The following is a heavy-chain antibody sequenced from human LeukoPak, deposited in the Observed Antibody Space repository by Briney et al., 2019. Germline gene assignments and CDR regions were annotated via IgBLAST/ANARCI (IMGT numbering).Heavy chain of an antibody. CDR3: ASLAGNLYYYYYMDV. CDR1: GFTFSDYY. V-gene: IGHV4-59*08. Sequence: GSLRLSCAASGFTFSDYYMSWIRQPPGKGLEWIGYIYYSGSTNYNPSLKSRVTISVDTSKNQFSLKLSSVTAADTAVYYCASLAGNLYYYYYMDVWGKGTTVTISS. CDR2: IYYSGST. J-gene: IGHJ6*03. D-gene: IGHD6-19*01.